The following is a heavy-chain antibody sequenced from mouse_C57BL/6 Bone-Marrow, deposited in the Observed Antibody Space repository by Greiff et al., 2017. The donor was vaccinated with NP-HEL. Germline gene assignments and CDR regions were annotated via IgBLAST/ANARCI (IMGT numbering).Heavy chain of an antibody. Sequence: VQLQQSGAELVRPGASVKLSCKASGYTFTDSYINWVKQRPGQGLEWIARIYPGSGNTYYNDKFKGKAKLTAEKSSSTAYMQLSSLTSEDSAVYFCARGYYGNYVDDYWGQGTTLTVSS. CDR3: ARGYYGNYVDDY. D-gene: IGHD2-1*01. V-gene: IGHV1-76*01. CDR1: GYTFTDSY. CDR2: IYPGSGNT. J-gene: IGHJ2*01.